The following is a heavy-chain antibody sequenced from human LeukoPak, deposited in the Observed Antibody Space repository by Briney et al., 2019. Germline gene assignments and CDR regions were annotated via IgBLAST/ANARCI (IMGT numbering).Heavy chain of an antibody. CDR1: GYSISSGYY. J-gene: IGHJ4*02. D-gene: IGHD6-19*01. Sequence: PSETLSLTCTVSGYSISSGYYWGWIRQPPGKGLEWIGSIYHSGSTYYNPSLKSRVTISVDTSKNQFSLKLSSVTAADTAVYYCARDMGWLVRGYFDYWGQGTLVTVSS. V-gene: IGHV4-38-2*02. CDR2: IYHSGST. CDR3: ARDMGWLVRGYFDY.